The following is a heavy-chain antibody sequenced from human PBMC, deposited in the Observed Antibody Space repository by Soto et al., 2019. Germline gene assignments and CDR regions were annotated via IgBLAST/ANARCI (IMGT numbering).Heavy chain of an antibody. V-gene: IGHV1-8*01. CDR2: VSLNTGNT. Sequence: QVQLVQSGAEVKKPGASVMVSCEASGDTFTNYEINWVRQATGQGLEWLGWVSLNTGNTGYAQRFQGRVSMTANPSISTAYMELSSLNSEDTAVYYCATVPRGSRYFYYLDVWGKGTTVIVSS. D-gene: IGHD3-16*01. CDR3: ATVPRGSRYFYYLDV. J-gene: IGHJ6*03. CDR1: GDTFTNYE.